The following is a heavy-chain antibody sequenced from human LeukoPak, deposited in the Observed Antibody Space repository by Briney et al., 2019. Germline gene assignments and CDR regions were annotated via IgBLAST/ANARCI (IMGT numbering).Heavy chain of an antibody. CDR1: GGSISSYY. CDR2: IYYSGST. CDR3: ARVYYYDSSGYPYWYFDL. V-gene: IGHV4-59*01. J-gene: IGHJ2*01. D-gene: IGHD3-22*01. Sequence: PSETLSLTCTVSGGSISSYYWSWIRQPPGKGLEWIGYIYYSGSTNYNPSLKSRVTISVDTSKNQFSLKLSSVTAADTAVYYCARVYYYDSSGYPYWYFDLWGRAPWSLSPQ.